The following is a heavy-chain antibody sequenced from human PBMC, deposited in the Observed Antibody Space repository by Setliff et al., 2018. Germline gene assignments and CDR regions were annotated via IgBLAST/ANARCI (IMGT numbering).Heavy chain of an antibody. CDR2: IIPVFGTA. V-gene: IGHV1-69*13. D-gene: IGHD3-22*01. CDR1: GGTFRTDG. J-gene: IGHJ4*02. CDR3: ARDTRGRYDRSGHYLSLDY. Sequence: SVKVSCKASGGTFRTDGFNWVRQAPGQGLEWMGRIIPVFGTAKYAQKFQGRVTITADESTSTAYMEVRSLRSKDTAVFYCARDTRGRYDRSGHYLSLDYWGQGTLVTVSS.